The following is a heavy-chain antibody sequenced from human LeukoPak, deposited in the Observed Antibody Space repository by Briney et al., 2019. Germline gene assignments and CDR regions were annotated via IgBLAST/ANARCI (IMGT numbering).Heavy chain of an antibody. CDR3: ARERHGHPFDP. V-gene: IGHV4-59*01. J-gene: IGHJ5*02. CDR1: GGSINSDY. CDR2: IAYNGIP. Sequence: SETLSLTCTVSGGSINSDYWTWIRQSPGKGLEWIGYIAYNGIPNYNPSLKSRLTISRDTSKNQFSLNLSSVTAADTAVYYCARERHGHPFDPWGQGTLVTVSS.